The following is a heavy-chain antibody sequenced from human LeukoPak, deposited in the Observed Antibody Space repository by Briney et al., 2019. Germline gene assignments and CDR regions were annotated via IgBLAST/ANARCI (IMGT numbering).Heavy chain of an antibody. CDR3: ARGYYYESSGYSYWFDP. J-gene: IGHJ5*02. CDR2: INTNTGNP. V-gene: IGHV7-4-1*02. Sequence: ASVKVSCKASGYAFTSYAMNWVRQAPGQGLEWMGWINTNTGNPTYAQGFTGRFVFSLDTSVSTAYLQISSLKAEDTAVYYCARGYYYESSGYSYWFDPWGQGTLVTVSS. CDR1: GYAFTSYA. D-gene: IGHD3-22*01.